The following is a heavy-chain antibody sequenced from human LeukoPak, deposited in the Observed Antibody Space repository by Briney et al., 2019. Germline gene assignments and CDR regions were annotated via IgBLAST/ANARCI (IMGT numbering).Heavy chain of an antibody. Sequence: SETLSLTCAVYGGSFSGYYWSWTRQPPGKGLEWIGEINHSGSTNYNPSLKSRVTISVDTSKNQFSLKLSSVTAADTAVYYCARGADYGDYVAPNPYYYYGMDVWGQGTTVTVSS. D-gene: IGHD4-17*01. CDR1: GGSFSGYY. J-gene: IGHJ6*02. V-gene: IGHV4-34*01. CDR3: ARGADYGDYVAPNPYYYYGMDV. CDR2: INHSGST.